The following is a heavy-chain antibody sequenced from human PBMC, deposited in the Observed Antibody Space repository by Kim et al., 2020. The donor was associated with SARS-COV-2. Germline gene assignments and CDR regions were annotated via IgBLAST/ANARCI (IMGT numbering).Heavy chain of an antibody. CDR3: AREGPRWLQFGDHFDY. V-gene: IGHV3-74*01. J-gene: IGHJ4*02. D-gene: IGHD5-12*01. Sequence: SVKGRFTISRDNAKNTLYLQMNSLRAEDTAVYYCAREGPRWLQFGDHFDYWGQGTLVTVSS.